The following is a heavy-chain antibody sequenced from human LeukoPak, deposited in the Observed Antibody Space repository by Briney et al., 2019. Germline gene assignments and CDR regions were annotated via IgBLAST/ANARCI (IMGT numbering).Heavy chain of an antibody. CDR3: AKPPPYSYDATGYFDY. J-gene: IGHJ4*02. CDR1: GFTFSSYA. CDR2: ISGSGGST. D-gene: IGHD5-18*01. V-gene: IGHV3-23*01. Sequence: GGSLRLSCAASGFTFSSYAMSWVRQAPGKGLEWVSAISGSGGSTYYADSVKGWFTISGDNSKNTLYLQMNSLRAEDTAVYYCAKPPPYSYDATGYFDYWGQGTLVTVSS.